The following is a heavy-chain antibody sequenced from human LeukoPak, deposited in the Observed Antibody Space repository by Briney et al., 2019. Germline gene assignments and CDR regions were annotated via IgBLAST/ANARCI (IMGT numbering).Heavy chain of an antibody. D-gene: IGHD3-3*01. CDR1: GFTFSSYA. Sequence: TGGSLRLSCAASGFTFSSYAMSWVRQAPGKGLEWVSAISGSGGSTYYADSVKGRFTISRDNSKNTLYLQMNSLRAEDTAVYYCAKDRNYDFWSGYYTSFENYYYYYMDVWGKGTTVTVSS. J-gene: IGHJ6*03. V-gene: IGHV3-23*01. CDR2: ISGSGGST. CDR3: AKDRNYDFWSGYYTSFENYYYYYMDV.